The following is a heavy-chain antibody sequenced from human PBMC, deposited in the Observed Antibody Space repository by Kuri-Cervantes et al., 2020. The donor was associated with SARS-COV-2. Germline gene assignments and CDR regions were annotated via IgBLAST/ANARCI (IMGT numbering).Heavy chain of an antibody. CDR2: INPNNGDT. D-gene: IGHD3-10*01. V-gene: IGHV1-2*02. CDR1: GGTFSTYG. CDR3: ARRGLEGT. Sequence: ASVKVSCKASGGTFSTYGFTWVRQAPGQGREWMGGINPNNGDTVYAQKFQGRVTMSRDTSITTVFLDLSRLTSDDTAIYYCARRGLEGTWGQGSLVTVSS. J-gene: IGHJ5*02.